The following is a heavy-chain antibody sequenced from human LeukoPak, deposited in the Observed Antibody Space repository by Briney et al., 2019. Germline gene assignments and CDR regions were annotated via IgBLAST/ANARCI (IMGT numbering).Heavy chain of an antibody. J-gene: IGHJ4*02. CDR3: ARDKTGTWGPDY. Sequence: GGSLRLSCAGSGLTFSSYWMVWVRQAPGKGLEWVADIIQDGSEKYYVESVKGRFTISRDNAKNSVYLQMSTLRVKDTGVYYCARDKTGTWGPDYWGQGTLVTVSS. D-gene: IGHD3-9*01. V-gene: IGHV3-7*01. CDR2: IIQDGSEK. CDR1: GLTFSSYW.